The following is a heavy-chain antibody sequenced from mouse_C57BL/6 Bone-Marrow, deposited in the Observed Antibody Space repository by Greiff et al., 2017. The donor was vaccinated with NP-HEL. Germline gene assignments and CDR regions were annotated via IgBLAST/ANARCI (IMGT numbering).Heavy chain of an antibody. CDR3: ARGYDDPFYAMDY. V-gene: IGHV3-6*01. CDR2: ISYDGSN. CDR1: GYSITSGYY. D-gene: IGHD2-2*01. J-gene: IGHJ4*01. Sequence: DVQLQESGPGLVKPSQSLSLTCSVTGYSITSGYYWNWIRQFPGNKLEWMGYISYDGSNKYNPSLKNRISITRDTSKNQFFLKLNSVTTEDTATYYCARGYDDPFYAMDYWGQGTSVTVSS.